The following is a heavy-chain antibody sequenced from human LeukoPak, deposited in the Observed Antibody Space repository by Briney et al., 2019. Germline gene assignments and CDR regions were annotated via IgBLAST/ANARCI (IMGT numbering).Heavy chain of an antibody. CDR3: ARGKTYCGGDCYSR. J-gene: IGHJ4*02. Sequence: TSETLSLTCTVSGGSISSYYWNWIRQPAGKGLEWIGRIYSSGSTSYNPSLKSRVTMSVDTSKNQFSLKLNPVTAADTAVYFCARGKTYCGGDCYSRWGQGTLVTVSS. D-gene: IGHD2-21*02. CDR1: GGSISSYY. CDR2: IYSSGST. V-gene: IGHV4-4*07.